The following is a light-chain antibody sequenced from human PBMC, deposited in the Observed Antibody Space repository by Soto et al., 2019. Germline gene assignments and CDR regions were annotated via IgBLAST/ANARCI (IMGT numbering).Light chain of an antibody. CDR3: TSFTSSSTLGV. J-gene: IGLJ3*02. CDR1: SSDVGGYNY. CDR2: DVD. V-gene: IGLV2-14*03. Sequence: QSALTQPASVSGSPGQSITISCTGTSSDVGGYNYVSWFQQHPGKAPKLLIFDVDNRPSGVSNRFSGSKSGNTASLTISGLQAEDEADYYCTSFTSSSTLGVFGGWTKLTVL.